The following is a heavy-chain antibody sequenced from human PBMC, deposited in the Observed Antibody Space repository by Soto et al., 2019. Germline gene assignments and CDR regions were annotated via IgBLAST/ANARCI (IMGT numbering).Heavy chain of an antibody. Sequence: LRLSCAASGFTFSAYAMHWVRQATGKGLEWVAAIGTQHDTYYPDSVKGRFTISRENAKNSLYLQMSSLKAGDTAVFYCARQASYWHGGGGWFDPWGQGTLVTVSS. D-gene: IGHD2-8*02. CDR1: GFTFSAYA. V-gene: IGHV3-13*01. J-gene: IGHJ5*02. CDR3: ARQASYWHGGGGWFDP. CDR2: IGTQHDT.